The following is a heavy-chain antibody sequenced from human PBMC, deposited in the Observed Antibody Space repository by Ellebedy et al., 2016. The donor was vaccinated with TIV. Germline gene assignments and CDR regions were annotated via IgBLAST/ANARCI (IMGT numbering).Heavy chain of an antibody. J-gene: IGHJ4*02. Sequence: ASVKVSCKASGYSFNSYSITWVRQAPGQGLEWMGWINTKSGYTKYAQKFQGRITLTRDTSVSTVFMELSNLRSDDTAVYFCARDLGFTYGYGNWAGFGFWGQGTQVTVSS. CDR1: GYSFNSYS. CDR3: ARDLGFTYGYGNWAGFGF. D-gene: IGHD5-18*01. V-gene: IGHV1-2*02. CDR2: INTKSGYT.